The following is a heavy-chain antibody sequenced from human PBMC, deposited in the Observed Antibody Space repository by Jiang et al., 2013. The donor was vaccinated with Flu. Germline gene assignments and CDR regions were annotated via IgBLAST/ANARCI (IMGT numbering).Heavy chain of an antibody. CDR2: IYYSGST. CDR3: ARDYYDSSGNNWFDP. Sequence: PGLVKPSETLSLTCTVSGGSISSSSYYWGWIRQPPGKGLEWIGSIYYSGSTYYNPSLKSRVTISVDTSKNQFSLKLSSVTAADTAVYYCARDYYDSSGNNWFDPWGQGTLVTVSS. D-gene: IGHD3-22*01. V-gene: IGHV4-39*02. J-gene: IGHJ5*02. CDR1: GGSISSSSYY.